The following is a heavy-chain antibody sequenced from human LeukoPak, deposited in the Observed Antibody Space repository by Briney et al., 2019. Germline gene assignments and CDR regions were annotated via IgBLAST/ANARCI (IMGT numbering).Heavy chain of an antibody. V-gene: IGHV4-34*01. D-gene: IGHD3-10*01. CDR2: IYYSGST. CDR1: GGSFSGYY. J-gene: IGHJ3*02. CDR3: ARDRPGVDAFDI. Sequence: SETLSLTCAVSGGSFSGYYWSWIRQPPGKGLEWIGSIYYSGSTYYNPSLKSRVTISVDTSKNQFSLKLSSVTAADTAVYYCARDRPGVDAFDIWGQGTMVTVSS.